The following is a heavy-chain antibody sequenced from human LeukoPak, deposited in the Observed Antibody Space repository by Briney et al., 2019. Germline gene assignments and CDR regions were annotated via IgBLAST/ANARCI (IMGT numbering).Heavy chain of an antibody. J-gene: IGHJ5*02. CDR1: GFTFSSYS. Sequence: PGGSLRLSCAASGFTFSSYSMNWVRQAPGKGLEWVSSISSSSSYIYYADSVKGRFTMSRDNAKNSLYLQMNSLRAEDTAVYYCARDSSITMVRGGILDPWGQGTLVTVSS. CDR3: ARDSSITMVRGGILDP. V-gene: IGHV3-21*01. CDR2: ISSSSSYI. D-gene: IGHD3-10*01.